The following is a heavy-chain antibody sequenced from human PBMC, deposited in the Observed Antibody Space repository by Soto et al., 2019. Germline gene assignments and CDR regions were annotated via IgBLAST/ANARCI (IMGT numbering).Heavy chain of an antibody. D-gene: IGHD3-10*01. J-gene: IGHJ6*02. Sequence: GGSLRLSCAASGFTFSSYAMSWVRQAPGKGLEWVSAISGSGGSTYYADSVKGRFTISRDNSKNTLYLQMNSLRAEDTAVYYCAKWQAADTYYYGSGSYYNYYYYYGMDVWGQGTTVTVSS. V-gene: IGHV3-23*01. CDR1: GFTFSSYA. CDR3: AKWQAADTYYYGSGSYYNYYYYYGMDV. CDR2: ISGSGGST.